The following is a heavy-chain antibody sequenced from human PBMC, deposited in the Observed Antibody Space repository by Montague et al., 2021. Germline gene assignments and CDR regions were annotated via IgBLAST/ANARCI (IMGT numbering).Heavy chain of an antibody. V-gene: IGHV3-74*01. CDR2: ITSDGSDT. CDR3: VRDRPTAWFDS. D-gene: IGHD5-18*01. Sequence: SLRLSCAASGFSFSSLCMHWVRQAPGKGLAWVSQITSDGSDTNYADSVKGRFTISRDNAKSTLYLQMNSLRDEDTAVYYCVRDRPTAWFDSWGQGTLVTVSS. J-gene: IGHJ5*01. CDR1: GFSFSSLC.